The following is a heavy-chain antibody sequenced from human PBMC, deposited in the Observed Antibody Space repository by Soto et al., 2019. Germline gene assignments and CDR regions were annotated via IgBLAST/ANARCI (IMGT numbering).Heavy chain of an antibody. J-gene: IGHJ4*02. CDR2: AFHSGST. Sequence: SETLSLTCTVSGGSVSSGSYYWSWIRQPPGEGLEWIGWAFHSGSTKYNASLKSRVTISVDRSKNQFSLNLSYVTAADTAVYYCARDSSGRYDYWGQGTLVTVSS. CDR1: GGSVSSGSYY. D-gene: IGHD1-26*01. V-gene: IGHV4-61*01. CDR3: ARDSSGRYDY.